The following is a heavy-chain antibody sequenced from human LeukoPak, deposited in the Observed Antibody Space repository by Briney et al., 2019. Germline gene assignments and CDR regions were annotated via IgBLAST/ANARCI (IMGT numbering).Heavy chain of an antibody. D-gene: IGHD5-24*01. CDR1: GFTFTTYW. Sequence: GGSLRLSCAASGFTFTTYWMHWVRQAPGKGLVGVSRIIRDGSHTDYAGSVESRFTISRDNARNTLYLQMNSLRAEDTAIYYCVRDGDAYNFDYWGQGTLVTVSS. CDR3: VRDGDAYNFDY. V-gene: IGHV3-74*01. J-gene: IGHJ4*02. CDR2: IIRDGSHT.